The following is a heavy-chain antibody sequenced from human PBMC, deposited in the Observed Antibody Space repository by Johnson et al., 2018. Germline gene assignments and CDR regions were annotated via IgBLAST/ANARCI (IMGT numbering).Heavy chain of an antibody. CDR2: IWYDGSNK. Sequence: QVQLVQSGGGVVQPGRSLRLSCAASGFTFSSYGMHWVRQAPGKGLEWVAIIWYDGSNKYYADSVKGRFTISRDNSKTTLYLQMNSLRAEDTAVYYWARDPAVGGGDAFDIWGQGTMVTVSS. J-gene: IGHJ3*02. CDR3: ARDPAVGGGDAFDI. V-gene: IGHV3-33*01. CDR1: GFTFSSYG. D-gene: IGHD6-19*01.